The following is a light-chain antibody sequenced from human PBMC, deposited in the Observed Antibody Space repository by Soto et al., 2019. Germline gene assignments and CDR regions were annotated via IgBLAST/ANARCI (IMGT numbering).Light chain of an antibody. V-gene: IGKV3-20*01. CDR3: HQYGSSPRFT. Sequence: EIVLTQSPGTLSLSPGERATLSCRASQSVSSSYLAWYQQKPGQAPRLLIYGASSRATGIPDRFSGSGSGTDFTLTISRLEPEDFAVYYCHQYGSSPRFTFGPGNKVDIK. J-gene: IGKJ3*01. CDR1: QSVSSSY. CDR2: GAS.